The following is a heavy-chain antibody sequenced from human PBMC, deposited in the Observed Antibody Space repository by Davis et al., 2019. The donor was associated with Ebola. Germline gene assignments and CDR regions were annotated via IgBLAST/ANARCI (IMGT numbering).Heavy chain of an antibody. CDR2: VENAYTT. D-gene: IGHD4-17*01. CDR3: ARAEDDYGDYLDALDV. Sequence: PGGSLRLSCAASGFTFRNYAMHWVRQAPGKGLEWVSVVENAYTTWYADSVKGRFTISRDTSKNTIYLQMNYLRVDDTGVYYCARAEDDYGDYLDALDVWGQGTLVTVSS. CDR1: GFTFRNYA. J-gene: IGHJ3*01. V-gene: IGHV3-53*01.